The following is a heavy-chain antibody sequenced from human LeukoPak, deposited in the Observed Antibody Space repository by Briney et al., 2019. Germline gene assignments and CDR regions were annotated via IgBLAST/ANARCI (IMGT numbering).Heavy chain of an antibody. CDR2: ISSDGVKT. V-gene: IGHV3-64*04. J-gene: IGHJ4*02. CDR3: AREGYCSSATCLPDY. CDR1: GFTFSAYA. Sequence: GGSLRLSCSVSGFTFSAYAMHWVRQAPGRGLQYVSSISSDGVKTYYAGSVKGRFTISRDNAKNSLFLQMNSLRAEDTAVYYCAREGYCSSATCLPDYWGQGTLITVSS. D-gene: IGHD2-2*01.